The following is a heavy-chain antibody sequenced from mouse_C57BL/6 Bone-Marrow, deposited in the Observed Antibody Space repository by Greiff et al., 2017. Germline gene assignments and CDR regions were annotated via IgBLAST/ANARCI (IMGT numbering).Heavy chain of an antibody. CDR1: GYTFTSYW. J-gene: IGHJ3*01. CDR3: ARGYGNYVSWFAY. Sequence: QVQLQQPGAELVKPGASVKLSCKASGYTFTSYWMHWVKQRPGQGLEWIGMIHPNSGSTNYNEKFKSKATLTVDKSSSTAYMQLSSLTSEDSAVYYCARGYGNYVSWFAYWGQGTLVTVSA. D-gene: IGHD2-1*01. CDR2: IHPNSGST. V-gene: IGHV1-64*01.